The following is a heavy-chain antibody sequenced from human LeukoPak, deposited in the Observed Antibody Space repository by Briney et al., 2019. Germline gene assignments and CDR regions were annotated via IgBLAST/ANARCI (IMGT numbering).Heavy chain of an antibody. J-gene: IGHJ4*02. CDR3: ARVCRRTAAILRYFDY. CDR1: GGSISSSYYY. Sequence: ASETLSLTCTVSGGSISSSYYYWGWIRQPPGKGLEWIGSIYYSGSTYYSPSLESRVTISVDTSKNQFSLKLSSVTAADTAVYYCARVCRRTAAILRYFDYWGQGTLVTVSS. CDR2: IYYSGST. D-gene: IGHD2-2*02. V-gene: IGHV4-39*01.